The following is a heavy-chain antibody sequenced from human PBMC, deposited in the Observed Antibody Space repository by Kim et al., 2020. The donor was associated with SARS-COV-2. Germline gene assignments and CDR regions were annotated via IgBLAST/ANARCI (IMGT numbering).Heavy chain of an antibody. D-gene: IGHD5-12*01. V-gene: IGHV3-30-3*01. CDR1: GFTFSSYA. CDR2: ISYDGSNK. Sequence: GGSLRLSCAASGFTFSSYAMHWVRQAPGKGLEWVAVISYDGSNKYYADSVKGRFTISRDNSKNTLYLQMNSLRAEDTAVYYCAAQVDYSLDYWGQGTLVTVSS. CDR3: AAQVDYSLDY. J-gene: IGHJ4*02.